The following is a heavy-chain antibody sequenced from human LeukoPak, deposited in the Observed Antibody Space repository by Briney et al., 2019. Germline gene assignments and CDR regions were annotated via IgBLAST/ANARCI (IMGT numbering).Heavy chain of an antibody. V-gene: IGHV3-33*08. CDR3: ARGGLSGSYYFDY. CDR1: GFTFTNYA. J-gene: IGHJ4*02. CDR2: IWYDGSNK. D-gene: IGHD1-26*01. Sequence: GGSLRLSCEASGFTFTNYAMTWVRQAPGKGLEWVAVIWYDGSNKYYADSVKGRFTISRDNSKNTLYLQMNSLRAEDTAVYYCARGGLSGSYYFDYWGQGTLVTVSS.